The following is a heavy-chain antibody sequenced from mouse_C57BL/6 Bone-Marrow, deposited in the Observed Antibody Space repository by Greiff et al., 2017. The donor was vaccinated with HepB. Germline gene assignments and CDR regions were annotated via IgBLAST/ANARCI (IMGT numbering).Heavy chain of an antibody. V-gene: IGHV1-69*01. D-gene: IGHD1-1*01. Sequence: VQLQQPGAELVMPGASVKLSCKASGYTFTSYWMHWVKQRPGQGLEWIGEIDPSDSYTNYNQKFKGKSTLTVDKSSSTAYMQLSSLTSEDSAVYYCAREEYYYGSSYVFDYWGQGTTLTVS. CDR3: AREEYYYGSSYVFDY. CDR2: IDPSDSYT. CDR1: GYTFTSYW. J-gene: IGHJ2*01.